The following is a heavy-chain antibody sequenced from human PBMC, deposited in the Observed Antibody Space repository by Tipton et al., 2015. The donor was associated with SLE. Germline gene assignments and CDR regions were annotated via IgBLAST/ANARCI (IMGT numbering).Heavy chain of an antibody. Sequence: LRLSCTVSGGSIHSGSYYWTWIRQPAGKGLEWIGYISTDGDSNSPPSLKSRVTMSIDTSESQFSLPLTSVTGADTAVYYCARRGGYSTSSWYFGLWGRGTLVTVSS. J-gene: IGHJ2*01. D-gene: IGHD6-6*01. V-gene: IGHV4-61*09. CDR3: ARRGGYSTSSWYFGL. CDR2: ISTDGDS. CDR1: GGSIHSGSYY.